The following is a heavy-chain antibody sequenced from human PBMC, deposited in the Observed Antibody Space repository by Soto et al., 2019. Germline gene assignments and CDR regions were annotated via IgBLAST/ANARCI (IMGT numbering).Heavy chain of an antibody. CDR1: GFTFNHYA. J-gene: IGHJ4*02. V-gene: IGHV3-23*01. CDR3: AKDYTVAADPSSVILFDY. Sequence: VGSLRLSGAASGFTFNHYAMSWVRQAPGKGLEWVSIIIANGGTFYADSVKGRFTISRDNSKNTVYLQMSSLRVEDTAIYYCAKDYTVAADPSSVILFDYWGQGALVTVSS. D-gene: IGHD2-15*01. CDR2: IIANGGT.